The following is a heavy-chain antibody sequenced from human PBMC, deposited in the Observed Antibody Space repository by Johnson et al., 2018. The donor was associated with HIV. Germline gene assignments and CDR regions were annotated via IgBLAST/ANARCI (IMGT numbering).Heavy chain of an antibody. D-gene: IGHD6-6*01. V-gene: IGHV3-30*04. CDR2: ISYDGSKN. CDR3: AREYSSLSQGAFDI. Sequence: QVQLVESGGGVVQPGRSLRLSCAAPGFNFSNYSMHWVRQAPGKGLEWVAVISYDGSKNYNADSVKGRFTISRDNSKNTLYLQMNSLRLEDTAVYYCAREYSSLSQGAFDIWGQGTMVTVSS. CDR1: GFNFSNYS. J-gene: IGHJ3*02.